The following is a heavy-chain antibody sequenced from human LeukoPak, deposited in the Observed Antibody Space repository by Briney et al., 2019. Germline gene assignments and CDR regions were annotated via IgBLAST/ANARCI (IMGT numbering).Heavy chain of an antibody. CDR2: MNPNSGNT. CDR1: GYTFTGYY. J-gene: IGHJ6*03. V-gene: IGHV1-2*02. Sequence: GASVKVSCKASGYTFTGYYMHWVRQAPGRGLEWMGWMNPNSGNTGYAQKFQGRVTMTRNTSISTAYMELSRLRSDDTAVYYCAGAGWGYSSSWDYYYYMDVWGKGTTVTVSS. CDR3: AGAGWGYSSSWDYYYYMDV. D-gene: IGHD6-13*01.